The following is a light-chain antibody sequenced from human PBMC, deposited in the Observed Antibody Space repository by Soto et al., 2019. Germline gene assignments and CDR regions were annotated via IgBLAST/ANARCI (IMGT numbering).Light chain of an antibody. Sequence: EIVLTQSPATLSLSPGERATLSCRARQSVSSYLAWYQQKPGQAPRLLIYDASNRATGIPARFSGSGSGTDFTLTISSLEPEDFAVYYCQQRSNSEITCGHGTKGDI. CDR1: QSVSSY. V-gene: IGKV3-11*01. CDR3: QQRSNSEIT. CDR2: DAS. J-gene: IGKJ1*01.